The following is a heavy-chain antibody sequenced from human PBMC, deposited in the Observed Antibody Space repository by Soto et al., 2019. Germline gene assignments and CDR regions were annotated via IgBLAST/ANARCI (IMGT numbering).Heavy chain of an antibody. D-gene: IGHD2-8*02. J-gene: IGHJ5*02. Sequence: SETLSLTCAVSGGSISSGDYSWSWIRQPPGKGLEWIGYIYHSGSTYYNPSLKSRVTISVDRSKNQFSLKLSSVTAADTAVYYCSRYWVHAHRFAPWTQGSLVTVSS. CDR3: SRYWVHAHRFAP. CDR1: GGSISSGDYS. V-gene: IGHV4-30-2*01. CDR2: IYHSGST.